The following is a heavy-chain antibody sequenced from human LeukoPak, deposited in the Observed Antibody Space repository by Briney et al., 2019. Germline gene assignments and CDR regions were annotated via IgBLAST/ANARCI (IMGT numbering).Heavy chain of an antibody. CDR1: GGSIRIQY. CDR2: IAYRWSD. Sequence: SVTLTLTCSVSGGSIRIQYWRWIRDSRQEGVEWGGYIAYRWSDNYNPSLTSRVTVSVDTSKDQFSLKLSSVTDADTAVYYCVRDRASSTCYLAEMHVWGQGITVTVSS. J-gene: IGHJ6*02. CDR3: VRDRASSTCYLAEMHV. V-gene: IGHV4-59*11. D-gene: IGHD6-13*01.